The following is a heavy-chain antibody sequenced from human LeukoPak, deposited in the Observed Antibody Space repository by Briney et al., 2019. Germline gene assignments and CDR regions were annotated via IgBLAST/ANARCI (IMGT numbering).Heavy chain of an antibody. CDR2: INDLGAT. Sequence: PGGSLRLSCAASGFTFSSYAMIWFRQAPGQGLQWVSGINDLGATFYPDSVKGRFTISRDNSKNTLYLQMNSLRAEDTAVYYCSKDHCTTTRCIAGFDFWGQGTLVTVSS. CDR3: SKDHCTTTRCIAGFDF. D-gene: IGHD2-2*01. J-gene: IGHJ4*02. V-gene: IGHV3-23*01. CDR1: GFTFSSYA.